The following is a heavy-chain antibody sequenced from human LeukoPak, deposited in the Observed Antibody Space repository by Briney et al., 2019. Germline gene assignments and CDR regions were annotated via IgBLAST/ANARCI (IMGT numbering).Heavy chain of an antibody. CDR3: ARAAMDYYYYMDV. V-gene: IGHV4-59*01. CDR2: IYYSGST. CDR1: GGSISSYY. D-gene: IGHD5-24*01. Sequence: SETLSLTCTVSGGSISSYYWSWIRQPPGKGLEWIGYIYYSGSTNYNPSLKSRVTISVDTSKNQFSLKLSSVTAADTAVYYCARAAMDYYYYMDVWGKGTTVTVSS. J-gene: IGHJ6*03.